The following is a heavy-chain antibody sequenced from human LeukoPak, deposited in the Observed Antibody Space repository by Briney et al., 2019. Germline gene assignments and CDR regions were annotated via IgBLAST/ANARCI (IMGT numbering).Heavy chain of an antibody. D-gene: IGHD5-12*01. J-gene: IGHJ5*02. Sequence: PGGSLRLSCAASGFTFSSYGMHWVRQAPGKGLEWVAVIWYDGSNKYYADSVKGRFTISRDNSKNTLYLQMNSLRAEDTAAYYCARGSSVANWFDPWGQGTLVTVSS. CDR2: IWYDGSNK. CDR1: GFTFSSYG. CDR3: ARGSSVANWFDP. V-gene: IGHV3-33*01.